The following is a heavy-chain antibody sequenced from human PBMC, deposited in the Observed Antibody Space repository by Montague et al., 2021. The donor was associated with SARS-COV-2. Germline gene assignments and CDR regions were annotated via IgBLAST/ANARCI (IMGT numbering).Heavy chain of an antibody. CDR2: IYYTGNT. Sequence: SETLSLTCDVYGGSFSGHYWSWIRQPPGKGLEWIGSIYYTGNTYYNPSXXSRVTISVVTSKNHFTLKLSSVTATETAVYYCARLKRYFDSSGSPSAFDFWGQGTKVTVSS. CDR1: GGSFSGHY. D-gene: IGHD3-22*01. J-gene: IGHJ3*01. V-gene: IGHV4-34*01. CDR3: ARLKRYFDSSGSPSAFDF.